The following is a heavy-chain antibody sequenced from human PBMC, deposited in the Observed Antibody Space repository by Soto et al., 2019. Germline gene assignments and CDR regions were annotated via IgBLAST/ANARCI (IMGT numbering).Heavy chain of an antibody. V-gene: IGHV3-33*01. Sequence: PGGSLRLSCAASGFTFSSYGMHWVRQAPGKGLEWVAVIWYDGSNKYYADSVKGRFTISRDNSKNTLYLQMNSLRAEDTAVYYCARDEGIAAGGYYYYYGMDVWGQGTTVTVSS. D-gene: IGHD6-13*01. CDR2: IWYDGSNK. J-gene: IGHJ6*02. CDR1: GFTFSSYG. CDR3: ARDEGIAAGGYYYYYGMDV.